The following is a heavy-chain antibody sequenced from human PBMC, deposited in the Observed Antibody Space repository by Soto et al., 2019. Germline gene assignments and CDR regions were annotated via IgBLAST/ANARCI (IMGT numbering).Heavy chain of an antibody. CDR3: VRSGDDRGYNWFDP. CDR2: IYPGDSDT. D-gene: IGHD3-22*01. V-gene: IGHV5-51*01. J-gene: IGHJ5*02. Sequence: GESLKISCKGSGYSFTNYWIGWVRQMPGKGLEWMGIIYPGDSDTRYSPSFQGQVTISADKSINTAYLQWSSLKASDTAMYYCVRSGDDRGYNWFDPWGQGTLVTVSS. CDR1: GYSFTNYW.